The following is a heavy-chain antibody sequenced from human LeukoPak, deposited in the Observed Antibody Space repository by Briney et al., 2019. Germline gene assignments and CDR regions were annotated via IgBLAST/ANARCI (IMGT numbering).Heavy chain of an antibody. CDR1: GGSISSGDYY. J-gene: IGHJ4*02. CDR3: ARDLRFFGYLDY. CDR2: IYYSGSS. D-gene: IGHD3-3*01. Sequence: SETLSLTCTVSGGSISSGDYYWNWIRQPPGKGLEWIGYIYYSGSSYYNPSLKSRVTISVDTSKDQFSLKLGSVTAADTAVYYCARDLRFFGYLDYWGQGTLVTVSS. V-gene: IGHV4-30-4*08.